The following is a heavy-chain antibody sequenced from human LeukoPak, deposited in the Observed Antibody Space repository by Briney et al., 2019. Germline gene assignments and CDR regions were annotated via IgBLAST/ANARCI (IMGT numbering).Heavy chain of an antibody. D-gene: IGHD1-20*01. CDR3: AAGFRVTGTTYYY. J-gene: IGHJ4*02. CDR2: ISDDGKKA. V-gene: IGHV3-74*01. CDR1: GFTFTSHW. Sequence: PGGSLRLSCAESGFTFTSHWMHWVRQAPGKGLVWVSHISDDGKKANYADSVKGRFTISRDAAKNTLHLQMDSLRVEDTAVYYCAAGFRVTGTTYYYWGQGTMVTVSS.